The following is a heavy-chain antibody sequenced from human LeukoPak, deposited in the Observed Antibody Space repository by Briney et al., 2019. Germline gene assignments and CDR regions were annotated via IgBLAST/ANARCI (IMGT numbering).Heavy chain of an antibody. CDR2: IYYSGST. Sequence: SGTLSLTCTVSGGSISSYYWTWIRQPPGKGLEWIGYIYYSGSTNSIPCLKTRSPIPVDTSQYQFSLKLSSVTAADTAVDYCAIGNFYDPFDYWGQGTLVTVSS. CDR1: GGSISSYY. V-gene: IGHV4-59*01. CDR3: AIGNFYDPFDY. J-gene: IGHJ4*02. D-gene: IGHD5/OR15-5a*01.